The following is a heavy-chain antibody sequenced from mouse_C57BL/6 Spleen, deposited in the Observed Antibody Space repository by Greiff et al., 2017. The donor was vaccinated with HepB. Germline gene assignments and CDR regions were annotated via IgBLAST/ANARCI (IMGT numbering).Heavy chain of an antibody. CDR1: GFTFSDYG. V-gene: IGHV5-17*01. J-gene: IGHJ3*01. D-gene: IGHD3-2*02. CDR3: ARQGAAQAIWFAY. CDR2: ISSGSSTI. Sequence: EVQGVESGGGLVKPGGSLKLSCAASGFTFSDYGMHWVRQAPEKGLEWVAYISSGSSTIYYADTVKGRFTLSRDNAKNTLFLQMTSLRSEDTAMYYCARQGAAQAIWFAYWGQGTLVTVSA.